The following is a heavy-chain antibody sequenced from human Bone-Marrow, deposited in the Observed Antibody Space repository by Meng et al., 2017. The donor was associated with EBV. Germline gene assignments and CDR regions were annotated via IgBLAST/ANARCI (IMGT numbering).Heavy chain of an antibody. V-gene: IGHV1-3*01. CDR3: AASPGDPRAGIDS. D-gene: IGHD4-17*01. Sequence: QVQLDQPGAEGKKPGDSLKVACKASGYTLTGYDMHWGRQAPGQGLEWMGWINAAIANTKYSQRLHDRLTITSDTSANTVYMELSSLTSEDTALYYCAASPGDPRAGIDSWGQGTLVTVSS. J-gene: IGHJ4*02. CDR2: INAAIANT. CDR1: GYTLTGYD.